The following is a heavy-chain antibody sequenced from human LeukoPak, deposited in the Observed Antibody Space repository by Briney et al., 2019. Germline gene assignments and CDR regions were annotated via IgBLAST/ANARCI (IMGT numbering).Heavy chain of an antibody. CDR1: GFTFSTYG. CDR3: ARDACSSTSCYWNY. J-gene: IGHJ4*02. CDR2: ISYDGSNK. D-gene: IGHD2-2*01. Sequence: GGSLRLSCAASGFTFSTYGMHWVRQAPGKGLEWVAVISYDGSNKYYADSVKGRFTISRDNSKNTLYLQMNSLRAEDMAVYYCARDACSSTSCYWNYWGQGTLVTVSS. V-gene: IGHV3-30*03.